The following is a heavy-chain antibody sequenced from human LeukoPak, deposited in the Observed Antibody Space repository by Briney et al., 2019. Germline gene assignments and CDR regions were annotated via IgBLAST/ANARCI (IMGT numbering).Heavy chain of an antibody. CDR3: AKDRRHIVVVPAAPDY. CDR1: GFTFSSYA. CDR2: ISGSGSSA. J-gene: IGHJ4*02. D-gene: IGHD2-2*01. Sequence: GGSLRLSCAASGFTFSSYAMTWVRQAPGEGLQWVSDISGSGSSAYYADSVKGRFTISRDNSKNTLYLQMNSLRAEDTAVYYCAKDRRHIVVVPAAPDYWGQGTLVTVSS. V-gene: IGHV3-23*01.